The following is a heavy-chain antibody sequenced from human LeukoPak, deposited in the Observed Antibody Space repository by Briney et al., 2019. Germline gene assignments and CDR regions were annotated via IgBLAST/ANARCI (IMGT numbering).Heavy chain of an antibody. CDR3: AKDRPYITSWYGCSTP. J-gene: IGHJ5*02. CDR1: GYSFSSYG. V-gene: IGHV3-23*01. Sequence: PGGALRLSCATPGYSFSSYGMTSVRQAPAKLLELDSPLSGSGGGTYYADSVKGRFTISRDNSRNTLYLQMHSLRVEDTAVYYCAKDRPYITSWYGCSTPWGQGTLVTVSS. CDR2: LSGSGGGT. D-gene: IGHD6-13*01.